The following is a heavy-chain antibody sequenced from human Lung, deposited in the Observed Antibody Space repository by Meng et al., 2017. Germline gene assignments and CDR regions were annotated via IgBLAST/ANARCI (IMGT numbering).Heavy chain of an antibody. D-gene: IGHD6-13*01. CDR2: IFPIFSTA. J-gene: IGHJ3*02. CDR1: GGTFSSYA. Sequence: SSVNVSCKASGGTFSSYAIRWVRQAPGQGLEWMGGIFPIFSTANYAQKFQGRVTITADKSTSTAYMEMSSLRSEDTAVYYCASRTGYSSFLTDNAFDIWGQGTMVTVSS. V-gene: IGHV1-69*06. CDR3: ASRTGYSSFLTDNAFDI.